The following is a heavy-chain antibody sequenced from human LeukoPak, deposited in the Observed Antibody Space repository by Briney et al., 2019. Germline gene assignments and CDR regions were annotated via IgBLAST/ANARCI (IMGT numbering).Heavy chain of an antibody. CDR3: ARQGEVSGLDV. D-gene: IGHD2-21*01. CDR1: GGSISNYY. Sequence: PSETLSLTCTVSGGSISNYYWSWIRQPPGKGLEWIGYIYYSGSTNFNDFNSSLKSRVTISVDTSKNQFSLKLSAVTAADTAVYYCARQGEVSGLDVWGQGTTVTV. V-gene: IGHV4-59*08. CDR2: IYYSGST. J-gene: IGHJ6*02.